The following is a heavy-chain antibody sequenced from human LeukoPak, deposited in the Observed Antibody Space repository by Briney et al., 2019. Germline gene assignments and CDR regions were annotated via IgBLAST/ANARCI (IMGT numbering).Heavy chain of an antibody. CDR2: IYPGDSHT. J-gene: IGHJ5*02. Sequence: GESLKISCQGSGYSFTSYWIGWVRQMPGKGLEWIRSIYPGDSHTRYSPSFQGQVTLSDDKSINTAYLQWNSLKASDTAMYYWAKVVVIAVTETNWFDPWGEGTLVTVSS. CDR3: AKVVVIAVTETNWFDP. V-gene: IGHV5-51*06. D-gene: IGHD2-15*01. CDR1: GYSFTSYW.